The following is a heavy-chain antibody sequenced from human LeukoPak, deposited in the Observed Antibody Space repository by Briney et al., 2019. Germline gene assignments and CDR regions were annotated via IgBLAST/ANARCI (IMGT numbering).Heavy chain of an antibody. J-gene: IGHJ4*02. CDR3: ARLVSHSSGYN. D-gene: IGHD6-19*01. V-gene: IGHV3-20*04. CDR2: INWNGGST. CDR1: RFTFDDYG. Sequence: GGSLRLSCAASRFTFDDYGMSWVRQAPGKGLEWVSGINWNGGSTGYADSVKGRFTISRDNAKNSLYLQMNSLRAEDTALYYCARLVSHSSGYNWGQGTLVTVSS.